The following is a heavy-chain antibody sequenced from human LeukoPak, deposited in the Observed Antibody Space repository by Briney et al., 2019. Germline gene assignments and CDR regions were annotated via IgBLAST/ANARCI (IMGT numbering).Heavy chain of an antibody. CDR1: GFTFSSYA. V-gene: IGHV3-23*01. CDR3: AKDYPSDYYDSSGYTLFDY. CDR2: ISGSGGST. J-gene: IGHJ4*02. Sequence: GGSLRLSCAASGFTFSSYAMSWVRQAPGKGLEWVSAISGSGGSTYYADSVKGRFTISRDNSKNTLYLQMNSLRAEDTAVYYCAKDYPSDYYDSSGYTLFDYWGQGTLVTVSS. D-gene: IGHD3-22*01.